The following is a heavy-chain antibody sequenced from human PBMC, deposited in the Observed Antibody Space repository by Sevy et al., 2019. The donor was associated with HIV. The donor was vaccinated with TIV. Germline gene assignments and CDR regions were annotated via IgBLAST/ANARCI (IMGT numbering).Heavy chain of an antibody. CDR3: AKAQDMITFGGVIVPTDY. Sequence: GGSLRLSCAASGFTFSSYGMHWVRQAPGKGLEWVAFIRYDGSNKYYADSVKGRFTISRDNSKNTLYLQMNSLRAEDTTVYYCAKAQDMITFGGVIVPTDYWGQGTLVTVSS. V-gene: IGHV3-30*02. J-gene: IGHJ4*02. CDR1: GFTFSSYG. D-gene: IGHD3-16*02. CDR2: IRYDGSNK.